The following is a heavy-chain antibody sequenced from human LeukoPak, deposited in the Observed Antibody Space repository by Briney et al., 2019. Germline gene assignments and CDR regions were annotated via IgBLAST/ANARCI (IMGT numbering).Heavy chain of an antibody. CDR1: GYTFTVYY. V-gene: IGHV1-2*02. D-gene: IGHD3-10*01. CDR2: INPNSGGT. J-gene: IGHJ4*02. CDR3: ARIWRGGGYFDY. Sequence: VASVKVSCKASGYTFTVYYMHWVRQAPGQGLEGMGWINPNSGGTNYAQKFQGRVTMTRDTSISTAYMELSRLRSDDTAVYYCARIWRGGGYFDYWGQGTLVTVSS.